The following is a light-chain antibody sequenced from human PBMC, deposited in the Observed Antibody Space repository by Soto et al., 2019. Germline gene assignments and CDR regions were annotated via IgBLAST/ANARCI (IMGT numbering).Light chain of an antibody. CDR2: EVS. CDR1: SSDVGVYNY. Sequence: QSALTQPASVSGSPGQLITISCIGTSSDVGVYNYVSWYQQHPGKAPKLMIYEVSNRPSGVSNRFSGSKSDTTASLTISGLQAEDEADYYCSSYTTSYTVVFGGGTKLTVL. V-gene: IGLV2-14*01. J-gene: IGLJ2*01. CDR3: SSYTTSYTVV.